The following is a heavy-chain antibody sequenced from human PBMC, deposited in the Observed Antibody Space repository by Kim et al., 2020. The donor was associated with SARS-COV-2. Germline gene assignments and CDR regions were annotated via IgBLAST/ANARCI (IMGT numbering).Heavy chain of an antibody. D-gene: IGHD6-19*01. CDR1: GFTFSSYA. CDR3: AKGAAVAPTSYFDD. Sequence: GGSLRLSCAASGFTFSSYAMSWVRQAPGKGLEWVSTISGSGGSTDYADSVKGRFTISRDNSKNTLYLQMNSLRVEDTAVYYCAKGAAVAPTSYFDDWGQGTLVTVSS. V-gene: IGHV3-23*01. J-gene: IGHJ4*02. CDR2: ISGSGGST.